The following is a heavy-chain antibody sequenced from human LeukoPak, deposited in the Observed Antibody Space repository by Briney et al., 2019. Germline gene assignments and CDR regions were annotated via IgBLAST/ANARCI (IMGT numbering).Heavy chain of an antibody. J-gene: IGHJ4*02. CDR3: ARNWNFRGYSFDY. D-gene: IGHD1-1*01. CDR1: GYTFTGYY. V-gene: IGHV1-2*02. Sequence: ASVKVSCKASGYTFTGYYMHWVRQAPGQGLEWMGWINPNSGGTNYAQKFQGRVTMTRDTSISTAYMELSRLRSDDTAVYYCARNWNFRGYSFDYWGQGTLVTVSS. CDR2: INPNSGGT.